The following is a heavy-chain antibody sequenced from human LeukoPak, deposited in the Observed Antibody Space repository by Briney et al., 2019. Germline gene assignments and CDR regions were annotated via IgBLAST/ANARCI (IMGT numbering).Heavy chain of an antibody. J-gene: IGHJ4*02. CDR1: GGSFSGYY. Sequence: SETLSPTCAVYGGSFSGYYWSWIRQPPGKGLEWIGEVNHSGSTNYNPSLKSRVTISVDTSKNQFSLKLSSVTAADTAVYYCARGSGIAAAGLALDYWGQGTLVTVSS. CDR2: VNHSGST. D-gene: IGHD6-13*01. CDR3: ARGSGIAAAGLALDY. V-gene: IGHV4-34*01.